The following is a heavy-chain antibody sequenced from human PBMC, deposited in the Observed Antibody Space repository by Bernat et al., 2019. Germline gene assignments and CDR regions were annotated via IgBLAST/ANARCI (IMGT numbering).Heavy chain of an antibody. CDR2: IYYSGST. D-gene: IGHD1-26*01. J-gene: IGHJ4*02. Sequence: QVQLQESGPGLVKPSETLSLTCTVPGGSISSHYWSWIRQPPGKGLEWIGYIYYSGSTNYNPSLKSRVTISVDKSKNQFYLKLSSVTDADTAVYYCARGTWDMPDYWRQGTLVTVSS. CDR1: GGSISSHY. CDR3: ARGTWDMPDY. V-gene: IGHV4-59*11.